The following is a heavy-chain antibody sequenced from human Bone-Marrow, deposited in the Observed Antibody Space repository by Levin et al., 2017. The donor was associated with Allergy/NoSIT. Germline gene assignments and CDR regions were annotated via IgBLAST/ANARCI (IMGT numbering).Heavy chain of an antibody. Sequence: SGGSLRLSCAASGLTVSSNYMSWVRQAPGRGLEWVSVIYSGGTTYYADSVRGRFTISRDNSKNTLYLQMNSPRAEDTAVYYCARVGYSSGYYAYYFDDWGQGTLVTVSS. D-gene: IGHD6-19*01. V-gene: IGHV3-53*01. CDR3: ARVGYSSGYYAYYFDD. J-gene: IGHJ4*02. CDR1: GLTVSSNY. CDR2: IYSGGTT.